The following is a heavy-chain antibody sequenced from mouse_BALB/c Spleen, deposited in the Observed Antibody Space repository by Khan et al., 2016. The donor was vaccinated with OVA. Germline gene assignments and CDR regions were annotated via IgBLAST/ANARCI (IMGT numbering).Heavy chain of an antibody. Sequence: QVQLQQSGPVLVKPGASVKMSCKASGYTFTDYIINWVRQRTGQGLEWIGQIYPGSGSTYYNEKFKGKATLTADKSSNTAYMQLRSLTSEDSAVXFCAGSGYGGLGYWGQGTTLTVSS. CDR1: GYTFTDYI. D-gene: IGHD3-1*01. CDR2: IYPGSGST. J-gene: IGHJ2*01. V-gene: IGHV1-77*01. CDR3: AGSGYGGLGY.